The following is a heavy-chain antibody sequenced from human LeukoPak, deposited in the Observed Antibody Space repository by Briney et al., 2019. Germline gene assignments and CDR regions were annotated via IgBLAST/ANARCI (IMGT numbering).Heavy chain of an antibody. D-gene: IGHD6-13*01. CDR1: RFTFDDYA. CDR2: ISWNSGSI. V-gene: IGHV3-9*01. J-gene: IGHJ4*02. Sequence: GGSLRLSCAASRFTFDDYAMHWVRQAPGKGLEWVSGISWNSGSIGYADSVKGRFTISRDNAKNSLYVQMNSLRVEDTALYYCAKDMQYSSRWSGFDCWGQGTLVTVSS. CDR3: AKDMQYSSRWSGFDC.